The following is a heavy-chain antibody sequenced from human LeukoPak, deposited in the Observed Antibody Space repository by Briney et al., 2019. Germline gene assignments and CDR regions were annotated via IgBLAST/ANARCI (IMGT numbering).Heavy chain of an antibody. CDR1: GYTFTGYY. J-gene: IGHJ5*02. Sequence: GASVKVSSTASGYTFTGYYMHWVRHAPGQGLEWMGWINPNSGATNYAQKFQGRVSMTRDTSISTAYMELSGLRSDDTAVYFCARIAGSGGFNWFDPWGQGTLVSVSS. D-gene: IGHD3-10*01. V-gene: IGHV1-2*02. CDR2: INPNSGAT. CDR3: ARIAGSGGFNWFDP.